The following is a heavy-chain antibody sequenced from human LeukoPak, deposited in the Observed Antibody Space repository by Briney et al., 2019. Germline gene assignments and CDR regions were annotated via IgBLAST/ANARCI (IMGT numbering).Heavy chain of an antibody. CDR1: GFTFSSYK. CDR3: ARARRGLAVAYSDY. CDR2: ISRTSSYI. D-gene: IGHD6-19*01. V-gene: IGHV3-21*01. Sequence: PGGSLRLSCAASGFTFSSYKMNWVRQAPGKGLEWVSSISRTSSYIFYADSLKGRFTISRDNAKNSLYLQMNSLRAEDTAVYYCARARRGLAVAYSDYGGQGPLVTVSS. J-gene: IGHJ4*02.